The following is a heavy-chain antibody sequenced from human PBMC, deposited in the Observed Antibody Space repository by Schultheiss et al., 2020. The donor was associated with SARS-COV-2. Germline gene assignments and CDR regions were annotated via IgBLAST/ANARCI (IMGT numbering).Heavy chain of an antibody. J-gene: IGHJ4*02. D-gene: IGHD4-11*01. CDR3: AKVMTLQSRAFDY. CDR2: ISYDGSNK. CDR1: GFTFSSYA. Sequence: GGSLRLSCAASGFTFSSYAMHWVRQAPGKGLEWVAVISYDGSNKYYADSVKGRFTISRDNSKNTLYLQMNSLRAEDTAVYYCAKVMTLQSRAFDYWGQGTLVTVSS. V-gene: IGHV3-30-3*01.